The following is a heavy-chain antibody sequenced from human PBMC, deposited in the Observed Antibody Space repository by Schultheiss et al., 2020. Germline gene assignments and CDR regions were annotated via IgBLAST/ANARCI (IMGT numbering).Heavy chain of an antibody. CDR3: ARDHGAYYDSYDY. Sequence: SVKVSCKASGGTFSSYAISWVRQAPGQGLEWMGGIIPIFGTANYAQKFQGRVTITADESTSTAYMELRSLRSDDTAVYYCARDHGAYYDSYDYWGQGTLVTVSS. CDR1: GGTFSSYA. V-gene: IGHV1-69*13. J-gene: IGHJ4*02. D-gene: IGHD3-22*01. CDR2: IIPIFGTA.